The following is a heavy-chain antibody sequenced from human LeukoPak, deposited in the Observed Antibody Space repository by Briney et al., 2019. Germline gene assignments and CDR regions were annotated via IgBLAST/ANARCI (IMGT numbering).Heavy chain of an antibody. V-gene: IGHV4-31*03. J-gene: IGHJ6*02. CDR1: GGSISSGGYY. CDR2: IYYSGST. D-gene: IGHD2-2*01. Sequence: PSQTLSLTCIVSGGSISSGGYYWSWIRQHPGKGLEWIGYIYYSGSTYYNPSLKSRVTISVDTSQNQFSLKLSSVTAADTAVYYCATENCSSTSCSRGPYYYGMDVWGQGTTVTVSS. CDR3: ATENCSSTSCSRGPYYYGMDV.